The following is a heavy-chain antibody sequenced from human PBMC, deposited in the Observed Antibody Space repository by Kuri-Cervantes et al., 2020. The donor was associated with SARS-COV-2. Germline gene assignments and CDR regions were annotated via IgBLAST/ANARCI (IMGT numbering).Heavy chain of an antibody. V-gene: IGHV3-33*06. Sequence: GGSLRLSCAASGFTFSSYGMHWVRQAPGKGLEWVAVIWYDGSNKYYADSVKGRFTISRDNSKNTLYLQMNSLRAEDTAVYYCAKWTTVVSAFDIWGQGTMVTVSS. CDR3: AKWTTVVSAFDI. CDR2: IWYDGSNK. D-gene: IGHD4-23*01. J-gene: IGHJ3*02. CDR1: GFTFSSYG.